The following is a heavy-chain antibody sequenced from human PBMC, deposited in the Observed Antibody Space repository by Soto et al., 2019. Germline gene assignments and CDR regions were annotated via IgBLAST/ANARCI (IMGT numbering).Heavy chain of an antibody. CDR1: GGSISSYY. J-gene: IGHJ4*02. V-gene: IGHV4-59*08. Sequence: SETLSLTCTVSGGSISSYYWSWIRQPPGKGLEWIGYIYYSGNTNYNPSLKSRVTISIDTSKNQFSLKLSSVTAADTGVYYCASSSPFHYWGPGILVTVSS. D-gene: IGHD6-6*01. CDR2: IYYSGNT. CDR3: ASSSPFHY.